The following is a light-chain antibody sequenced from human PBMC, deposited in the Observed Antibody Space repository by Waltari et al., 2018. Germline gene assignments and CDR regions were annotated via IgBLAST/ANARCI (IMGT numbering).Light chain of an antibody. CDR3: QYYGFAPWP. Sequence: VFPQPPSGLASCTGEMATLSCRASQSVDSSFLAWYQHKPGQAPRLLIYGASTRAAGIPDRFSGRGSGTDFTLTSSRPGPEDFAVYYCQYYGFAPWPFGQGTKVEIK. V-gene: IGKV3-20*01. CDR1: QSVDSSF. J-gene: IGKJ1*01. CDR2: GAS.